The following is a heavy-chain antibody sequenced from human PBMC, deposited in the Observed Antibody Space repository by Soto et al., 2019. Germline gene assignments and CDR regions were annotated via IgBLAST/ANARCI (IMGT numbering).Heavy chain of an antibody. CDR1: GGTFSTST. CDR3: VRDAPIGSVFSGYDAIDS. V-gene: IGHV1-69*08. J-gene: IGHJ4*02. CDR2: IIPIFGTG. D-gene: IGHD5-12*01. Sequence: QVQLEQSGTEVKKPGSSVKVSCKASGGTFSTSTFTWVRQAPGQGLEWMGRIIPIFGTGDYAPKFQGRVLITSDKSTSTGYMELSGLKAEDTAVFFCVRDAPIGSVFSGYDAIDSWGKGTLVTVSS.